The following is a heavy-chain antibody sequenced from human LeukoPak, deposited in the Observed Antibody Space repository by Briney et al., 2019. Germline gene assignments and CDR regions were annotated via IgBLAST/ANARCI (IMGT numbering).Heavy chain of an antibody. CDR1: GGSISSYY. Sequence: PSETLSLTCTVSGGSISSYYWSWIRQPPGKGLEWIGYIYYSGSTNYNPSLKSRVTISVDTSKKQFSLKLSSVTAADTAVYYCASGRYCSGGSCYGIPNYWGQGTLVTVSS. V-gene: IGHV4-59*08. D-gene: IGHD2-15*01. CDR2: IYYSGST. J-gene: IGHJ4*02. CDR3: ASGRYCSGGSCYGIPNY.